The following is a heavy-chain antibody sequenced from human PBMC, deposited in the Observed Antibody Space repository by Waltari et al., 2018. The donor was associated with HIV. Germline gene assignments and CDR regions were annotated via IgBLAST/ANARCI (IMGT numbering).Heavy chain of an antibody. CDR2: INHSGST. CDR3: AREFADIVVVVAAGWFDP. V-gene: IGHV4-34*01. D-gene: IGHD2-15*01. J-gene: IGHJ5*02. CDR1: GGSFSGYY. Sequence: QVQLQQWGAGLLKPSETLSLTCAVYGGSFSGYYWSWIRQPPGKGLEWIGEINHSGSTNYNPSLKSRVTISVDTSKNQFSLKLSSVTAADTAVYYCAREFADIVVVVAAGWFDPWGQGTLVTVSS.